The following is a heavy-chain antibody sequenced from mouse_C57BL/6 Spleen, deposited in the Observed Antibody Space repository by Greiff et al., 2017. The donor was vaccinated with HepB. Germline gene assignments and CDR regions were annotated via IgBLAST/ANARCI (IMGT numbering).Heavy chain of an antibody. CDR3: AREKFDY. J-gene: IGHJ2*01. CDR2: ISSGSSTI. V-gene: IGHV5-17*01. CDR1: GFTFSDYG. Sequence: EVRLEGSGGGLVKPGGSLKLSCAASGFTFSDYGMHWVRQAPEKGLEWVAYISSGSSTIYYAEKVKGRFTISRDNAKNTLFLQMTSLRAEDTAMYYCAREKFDYWGQGTTLTVSS.